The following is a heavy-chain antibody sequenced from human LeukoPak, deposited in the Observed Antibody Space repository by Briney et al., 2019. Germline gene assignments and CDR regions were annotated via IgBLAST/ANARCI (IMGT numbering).Heavy chain of an antibody. CDR3: ARERGPFNI. J-gene: IGHJ3*02. D-gene: IGHD3-10*01. Sequence: GGSLRLSCAASGFTFSSYAMSRARQAPGKGLEWVSAISGSGGSTYYADSVKGRFTISRDNANNALYLQMNSLRAEDTAVYCCARERGPFNIWGQGTMVTVSS. CDR2: ISGSGGST. CDR1: GFTFSSYA. V-gene: IGHV3-23*01.